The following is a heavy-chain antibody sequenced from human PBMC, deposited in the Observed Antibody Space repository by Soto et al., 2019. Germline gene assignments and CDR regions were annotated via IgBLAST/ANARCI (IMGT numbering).Heavy chain of an antibody. CDR3: VSWVSAHFDS. CDR1: GASISGFY. V-gene: IGHV4-4*07. D-gene: IGHD6-13*01. J-gene: IGHJ4*01. CDR2: IYATGTT. Sequence: PSETLSLTCTVSGASISGFYWSWIRKSAGKGLEWIGRIYATGTTDYNPSLKSRVMMSVDTSKKQFSLKLRSVTAADTAVYYCVSWVSAHFDSWGDGSLVTVSS.